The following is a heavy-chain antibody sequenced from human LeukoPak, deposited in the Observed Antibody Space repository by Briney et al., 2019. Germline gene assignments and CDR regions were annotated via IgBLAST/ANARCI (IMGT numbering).Heavy chain of an antibody. CDR3: ARYMSGAFDI. V-gene: IGHV4-4*07. J-gene: IGHJ3*02. CDR2: VYPSGST. CDR1: GGSFSTYY. Sequence: SESLSLTCTVSGGSFSTYYWSWIRQPAGKGLEWIGRVYPSGSTNYNPSLRSRVTRSVDTSKNQFSLKLTSVTAADTAVYYCARYMSGAFDIWGQGTMVTVSS. D-gene: IGHD3-10*01.